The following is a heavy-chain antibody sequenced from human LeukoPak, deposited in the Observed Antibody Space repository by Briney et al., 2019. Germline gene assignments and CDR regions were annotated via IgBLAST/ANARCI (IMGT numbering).Heavy chain of an antibody. Sequence: GGSLRLSCAASGFTFNNYAMTWVRQAPGRGLEWVSTISSRGDSTYDADSVRGRFTTPRDNSQNSLYLQMNSLRAEDTAVYYCAKGPRPDISVAHTLERWGQGTLVTVSS. CDR3: AKGPRPDISVAHTLER. V-gene: IGHV3-23*01. CDR1: GFTFNNYA. D-gene: IGHD6-19*01. CDR2: ISSRGDST. J-gene: IGHJ4*01.